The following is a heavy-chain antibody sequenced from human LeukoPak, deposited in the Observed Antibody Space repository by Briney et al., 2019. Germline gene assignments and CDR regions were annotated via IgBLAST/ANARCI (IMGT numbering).Heavy chain of an antibody. D-gene: IGHD3-22*01. CDR1: GFTISSYG. CDR2: IWYDGSNK. CDR3: ARDSNYYDRDWFDP. J-gene: IGHJ5*02. V-gene: IGHV3-33*01. Sequence: GGSLRLSCAASGFTISSYGMHWVRQAPGKGLEWVAVIWYDGSNKYYADSVKGRFTISRDNSKNTLYLQMNSLRAEDTAVYYCARDSNYYDRDWFDPWGQGTLVTVSS.